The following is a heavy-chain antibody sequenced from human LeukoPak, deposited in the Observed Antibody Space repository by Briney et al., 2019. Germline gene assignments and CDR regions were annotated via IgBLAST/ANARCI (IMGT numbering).Heavy chain of an antibody. CDR1: GDSVSSNSAA. V-gene: IGHV6-1*01. CDR2: TYYRSKWYN. J-gene: IGHJ3*02. D-gene: IGHD3-22*01. CDR3: ARDLRGYYDSSGYHRASAFDI. Sequence: SPTLSLTCPISGDSVSSNSAAWNWLRQSPSRGLEWLGSTYYRSKWYNYYAVSVKSRITINPDTSKNQFSLQLNSVTPEDTAVYYCARDLRGYYDSSGYHRASAFDIWGQGTMVTVSS.